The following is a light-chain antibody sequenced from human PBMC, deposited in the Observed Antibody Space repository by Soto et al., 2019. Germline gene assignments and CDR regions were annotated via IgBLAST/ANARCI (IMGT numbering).Light chain of an antibody. CDR2: DAS. J-gene: IGKJ2*01. CDR3: QQYNNFPYT. V-gene: IGKV1-33*01. CDR1: QDIKKY. Sequence: DIPMTQSPSSLSASVGDRVTITCQASQDIKKYLNWYQQKPGKAPKLLIYDASNLETGVPSRFSGSGFGTDFTFTISSLQPEDIATYYCQQYNNFPYTFGQGTKLGIK.